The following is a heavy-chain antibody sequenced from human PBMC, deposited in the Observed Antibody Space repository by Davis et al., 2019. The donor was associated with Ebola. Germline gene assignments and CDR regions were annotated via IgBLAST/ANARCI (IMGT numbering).Heavy chain of an antibody. CDR1: GFTFSSYW. CDR3: ARADYGSGSSYGMDV. D-gene: IGHD3-10*01. CDR2: ISSSSSTI. J-gene: IGHJ6*04. V-gene: IGHV3-48*02. Sequence: GESLKISCAASGFTFSSYWMSWVRQAPGKGLEWVSYISSSSSTIYYADSVKGRFTISRDNAKSSLYLQMNSLRDEETGVYYCARADYGSGSSYGMDVWGKGTTVTVSS.